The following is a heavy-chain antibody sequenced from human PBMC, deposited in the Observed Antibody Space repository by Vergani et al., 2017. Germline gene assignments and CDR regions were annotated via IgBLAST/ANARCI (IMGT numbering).Heavy chain of an antibody. CDR3: ARGTRYYGSGRYYGMDV. V-gene: IGHV4-34*01. CDR2: INHSGST. Sequence: QVQLQQWGAGLLKPSETLSLTCAVYGGSFSGYYWSWIRQPPGKGLEWIGEINHSGSTNYNPSLKSRVTISVATSKNQFSLKLSSVTAADTAVYYCARGTRYYGSGRYYGMDVWGQGTTVTVSS. D-gene: IGHD3-10*01. CDR1: GGSFSGYY. J-gene: IGHJ6*02.